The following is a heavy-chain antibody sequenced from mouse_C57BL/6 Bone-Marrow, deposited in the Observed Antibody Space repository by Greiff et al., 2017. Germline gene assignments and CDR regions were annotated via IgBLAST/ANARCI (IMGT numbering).Heavy chain of an antibody. D-gene: IGHD1-1*01. CDR1: GYTFTSYW. J-gene: IGHJ1*03. CDR2: IYPGSGST. Sequence: QVQLKESGAELVKPGASVKMSCKASGYTFTSYWITWVKQRPGQGLEWIGDIYPGSGSTNYNEKFKSKATLTVDTSSSTAYMQLSSLTSEDSAVYYCARKPYYYGSSFWYFDVWGTGTTVTVSS. V-gene: IGHV1-55*01. CDR3: ARKPYYYGSSFWYFDV.